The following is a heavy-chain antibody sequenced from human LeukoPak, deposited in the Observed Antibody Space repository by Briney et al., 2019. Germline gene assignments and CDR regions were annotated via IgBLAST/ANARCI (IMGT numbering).Heavy chain of an antibody. Sequence: PGGSLRLSCAASGFTFSSYSMNWVRQAPGKGLEWVSYISSSSSTIYYADSVKGRFTISRDNAKKSLYLQMNSLRAEDTAVYYCAREYLPMIVVVPNAFDIWGQGTMVTVSS. D-gene: IGHD3-22*01. CDR3: AREYLPMIVVVPNAFDI. J-gene: IGHJ3*02. CDR1: GFTFSSYS. V-gene: IGHV3-48*04. CDR2: ISSSSSTI.